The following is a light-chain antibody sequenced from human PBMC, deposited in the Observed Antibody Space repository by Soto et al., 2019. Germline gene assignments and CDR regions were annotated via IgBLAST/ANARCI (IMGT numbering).Light chain of an antibody. V-gene: IGKV1-5*01. CDR2: DAS. CDR3: HQYNSY. CDR1: ESIATW. Sequence: DVHLTQSPSTLSASVGDRVTMTCRASESIATWLAWYQQKPGKAPKLLIYDASRLESWVPSRFSGGGSGTEFTLTISDLQPDDFATYYCHQYNSYFGQGTKLEF. J-gene: IGKJ2*01.